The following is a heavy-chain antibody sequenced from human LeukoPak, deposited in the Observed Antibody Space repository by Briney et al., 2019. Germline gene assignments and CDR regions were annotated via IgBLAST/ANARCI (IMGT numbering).Heavy chain of an antibody. Sequence: PGGSLRLSCAASRFSFSTSWMSWVRQAPEKGLEWVANINPDGSEKYYVHSVKGRFTISRDNAKKSLYLQMNSLRAEDTAVYYCIGGDNMDYWGQGTLVSVSS. CDR3: IGGDNMDY. CDR1: RFSFSTSW. D-gene: IGHD1-1*01. V-gene: IGHV3-7*01. CDR2: INPDGSEK. J-gene: IGHJ4*02.